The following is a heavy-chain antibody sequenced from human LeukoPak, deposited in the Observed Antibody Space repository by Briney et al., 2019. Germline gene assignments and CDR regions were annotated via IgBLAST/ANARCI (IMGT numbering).Heavy chain of an antibody. D-gene: IGHD3-3*01. CDR3: ARDRSSRITIFGNVYHYYYMDV. V-gene: IGHV4-4*09. CDR1: GGSIRSYR. CDR2: IYTRGRP. Sequence: SEPLSLTCTVLGGSIRSYRWSWFRRRPGKGLEWIGYIYTRGRPNDNPTLKSPITISADPSENQLSLKLSSVTAADTAVYYCARDRSSRITIFGNVYHYYYMDVWGKGTTVTVSS. J-gene: IGHJ6*03.